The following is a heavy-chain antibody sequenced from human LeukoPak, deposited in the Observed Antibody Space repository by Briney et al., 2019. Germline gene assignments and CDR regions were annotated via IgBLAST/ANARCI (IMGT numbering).Heavy chain of an antibody. D-gene: IGHD5-18*01. V-gene: IGHV3-15*01. CDR3: STDKEEVRIQLWSRLGCDYGMDV. Sequence: PGGSLRLSCAASGFTFSNAWMSWVRQAPGKGLEWVGRIKSKTDGGTTDYAAPVKGRFTISRDDSKNTLYLQMNSLKIEDTGVYYCSTDKEEVRIQLWSRLGCDYGMDVWGQGTTVTVSS. CDR1: GFTFSNAW. J-gene: IGHJ6*02. CDR2: IKSKTDGGTT.